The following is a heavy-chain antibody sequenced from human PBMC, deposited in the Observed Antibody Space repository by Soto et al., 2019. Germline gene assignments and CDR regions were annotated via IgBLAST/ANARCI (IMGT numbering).Heavy chain of an antibody. CDR2: ISSGGST. CDR1: GFTVSSFS. D-gene: IGHD3-3*01. CDR3: ARDTFGGAYDFLH. V-gene: IGHV3-66*01. Sequence: EVQLVESGGGLVQPGGSLRLSCAASGFTVSSFSMTWVRQAPGKGLQRVAVISSGGSTYYADSVKGRFTISRDNSKNTLYLEMNSLRAEDTAVYYCARDTFGGAYDFLHGGQGTLVTVSS. J-gene: IGHJ4*02.